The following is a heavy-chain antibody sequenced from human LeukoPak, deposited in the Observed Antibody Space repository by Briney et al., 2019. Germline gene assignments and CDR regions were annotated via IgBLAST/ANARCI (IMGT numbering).Heavy chain of an antibody. CDR3: AKGGIQGMIVVVITPFDY. D-gene: IGHD3-22*01. J-gene: IGHJ4*02. Sequence: GGSLRLSCAASGFTFSSYSMNWVRQAPGKGLEWVSFISSNSSYIDHADSVKGRFTISRDNSKNTLYLQMNSLRAEDTAVYYCAKGGIQGMIVVVITPFDYWGQGTLVTVSS. CDR1: GFTFSSYS. CDR2: ISSNSSYI. V-gene: IGHV3-21*04.